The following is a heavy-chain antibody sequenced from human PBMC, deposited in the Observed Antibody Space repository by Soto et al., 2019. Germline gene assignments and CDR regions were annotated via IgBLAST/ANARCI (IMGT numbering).Heavy chain of an antibody. CDR2: ISSSSSTI. D-gene: IGHD1-26*01. J-gene: IGHJ4*02. Sequence: GGSLRLSCAASGFTFSSYSMNWVRQAPGKGLEWVSYISSSSSTIYYADSVKGRFTISRDNAKNSLYLQMNSLRAEDTAIYYCARGSAFIGLDYWGQGTPVTVSS. CDR3: ARGSAFIGLDY. V-gene: IGHV3-48*01. CDR1: GFTFSSYS.